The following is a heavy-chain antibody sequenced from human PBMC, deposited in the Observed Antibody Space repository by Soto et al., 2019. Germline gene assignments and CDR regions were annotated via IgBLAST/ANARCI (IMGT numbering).Heavy chain of an antibody. CDR3: ARYRIQLWDLYYYGMDV. Sequence: QVQLVESGGGVVQPGRSLRLSCAASGFTFSSYAMHWVRQAPGKGLEWVAVISYDGSNKYYADSVKGRFTISRDNSKNSRYLQMNRLRAEDTAVYYCARYRIQLWDLYYYGMDVWGQGTTVTVSS. CDR2: ISYDGSNK. V-gene: IGHV3-30-3*01. CDR1: GFTFSSYA. J-gene: IGHJ6*02. D-gene: IGHD5-18*01.